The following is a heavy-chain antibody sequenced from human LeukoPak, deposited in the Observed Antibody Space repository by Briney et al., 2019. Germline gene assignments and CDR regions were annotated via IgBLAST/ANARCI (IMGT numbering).Heavy chain of an antibody. CDR3: ASVLSGIAVAGSFDP. J-gene: IGHJ5*02. D-gene: IGHD6-19*01. Sequence: ASVKVSCKASGYTFTSYYMHWVRQAPGQGLEWMGMINPSGGSTSYAQKFQGRVTMTRDTSTSTAYMELSSLRSEDTAVYYCASVLSGIAVAGSFDPWGQGTLVTVSS. CDR1: GYTFTSYY. V-gene: IGHV1-46*01. CDR2: INPSGGST.